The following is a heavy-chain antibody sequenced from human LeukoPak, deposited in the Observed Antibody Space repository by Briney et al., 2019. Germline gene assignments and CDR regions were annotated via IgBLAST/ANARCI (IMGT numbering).Heavy chain of an antibody. Sequence: GGTLRLSCATSGFTFSNHCMNWVRQARGKGLEWVSGISPSGDITYYADSVKGRFTISRDNSKNTVYLQVISLTAEDTAVYYCAKDDAWLRFGEWSQGTLVTVSS. CDR3: AKDDAWLRFGE. CDR1: GFTFSNHC. CDR2: ISPSGDIT. V-gene: IGHV3-23*01. D-gene: IGHD3-10*01. J-gene: IGHJ4*02.